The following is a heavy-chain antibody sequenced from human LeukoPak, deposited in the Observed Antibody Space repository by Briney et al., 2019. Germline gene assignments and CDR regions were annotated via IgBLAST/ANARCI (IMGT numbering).Heavy chain of an antibody. CDR3: ARSFDFWSGYYTADY. D-gene: IGHD3-3*01. J-gene: IGHJ4*02. CDR2: IYHSGST. V-gene: IGHV4-34*01. Sequence: SETLSLTCAVYGGSFSGYYWSWIRQPPGKGLEWIGYIYHSGSTYYNPSLKSRVTISVDRSKNQFSLKLSSVTAADTAVYYCARSFDFWSGYYTADYWGQGTLVTVSS. CDR1: GGSFSGYY.